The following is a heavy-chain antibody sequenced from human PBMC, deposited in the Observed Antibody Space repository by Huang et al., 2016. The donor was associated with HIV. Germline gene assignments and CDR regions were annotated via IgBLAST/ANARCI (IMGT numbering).Heavy chain of an antibody. CDR1: GFTFGNYG. Sequence: EVQFVESGGGLVKPGRSLRLSCTASGFTFGNYGMSWFRQAQGKGLEWVGFSRRKDYSETTEYAASVKGRFTISRDDSKSIAYLQMNSLKPEDTAVYYCTRDSVYPNYYDGSGFYFDYWGQGTLVTVSS. V-gene: IGHV3-49*05. CDR3: TRDSVYPNYYDGSGFYFDY. CDR2: SRRKDYSETT. D-gene: IGHD3-22*01. J-gene: IGHJ4*02.